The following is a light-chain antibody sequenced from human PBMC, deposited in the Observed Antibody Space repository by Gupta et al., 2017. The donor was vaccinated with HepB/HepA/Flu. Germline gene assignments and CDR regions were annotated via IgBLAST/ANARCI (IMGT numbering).Light chain of an antibody. CDR1: SSDVGSYNL. CDR2: EVS. CDR3: CSYAGSRTRV. J-gene: IGLJ3*02. Sequence: QPPLTHPASVSGSPGQSITISCTGTSSDVGSYNLVSWYQQHPGKAPKLRMYEVSKRPSGVSNRFSGSKSGNTASLTISGLQAEDEADYYCCSYAGSRTRVFGGGTKRTVL. V-gene: IGLV2-23*02.